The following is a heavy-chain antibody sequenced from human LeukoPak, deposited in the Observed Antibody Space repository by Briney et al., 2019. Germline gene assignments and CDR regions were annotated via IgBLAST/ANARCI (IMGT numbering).Heavy chain of an antibody. CDR1: GFTFSSYE. Sequence: GGSLRLSCAASGFTFSSYEMNWVRQAPGKGLAWVSYISSSGSTIYYADSVKGRFTISRDNAKNSLYLQMNSLRAEDTAVYYCAGNYYGMDVWGQGTTVTVSS. J-gene: IGHJ6*02. CDR3: AGNYYGMDV. CDR2: ISSSGSTI. V-gene: IGHV3-48*03.